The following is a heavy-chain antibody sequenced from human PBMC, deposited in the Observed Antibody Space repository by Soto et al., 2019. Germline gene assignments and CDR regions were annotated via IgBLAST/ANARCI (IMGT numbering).Heavy chain of an antibody. CDR2: IYHSGST. CDR1: GGSISSGGYP. J-gene: IGHJ5*02. V-gene: IGHV4-30-2*01. CDR3: ARVGMRYCSSTSCYVGIGWLDP. Sequence: PSETLSLTCAVSGGSISSGGYPWSWIRQPPGKGLEWIGYIYHSGSTYYNPSLKSRVTISVDRSKNQFSLKLSSVTAADTAVYYCARVGMRYCSSTSCYVGIGWLDPWGQGTLVTVSS. D-gene: IGHD2-2*01.